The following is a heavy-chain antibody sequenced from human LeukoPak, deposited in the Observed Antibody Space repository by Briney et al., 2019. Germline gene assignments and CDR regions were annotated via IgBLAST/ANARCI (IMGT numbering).Heavy chain of an antibody. J-gene: IGHJ6*03. CDR2: INSDGSST. Sequence: PGGSLRLSCAASGFTFSSYWMHWVRQAPGKGLVWVSRINSDGSSTSYADSVKGRFTISRDNAKNTLYLQMNSLRAEDTAVYYCARKNSRDYYYYYMDVWGKGTTVTISS. V-gene: IGHV3-74*01. CDR1: GFTFSSYW. CDR3: ARKNSRDYYYYYMDV. D-gene: IGHD2/OR15-2a*01.